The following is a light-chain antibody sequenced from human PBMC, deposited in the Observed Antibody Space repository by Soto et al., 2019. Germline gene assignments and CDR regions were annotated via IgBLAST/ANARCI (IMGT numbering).Light chain of an antibody. Sequence: AIRMTQSPSSLSASAGDRVAIACRASQGVGRYLAWYQQKPGQAPKLLMYGASTLQSGVPSRFSGGVSGTDFTLTISCLQSEDFATYYCQHYKNYPWTFGQGTKVEIK. CDR2: GAS. V-gene: IGKV1-8*01. CDR3: QHYKNYPWT. J-gene: IGKJ1*01. CDR1: QGVGRY.